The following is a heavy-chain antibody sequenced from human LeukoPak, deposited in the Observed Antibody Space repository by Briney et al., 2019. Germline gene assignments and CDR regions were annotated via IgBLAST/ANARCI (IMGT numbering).Heavy chain of an antibody. J-gene: IGHJ4*02. CDR1: GFTFSSYA. D-gene: IGHD6-13*01. CDR3: ARAPQLEGYSSSWSLEPGYFDY. Sequence: GGSLRLSCAASGFTFSSYAMHWVRQAPGKGLEWVAVISYDGSNKYYADSVKGRFTISRDNSKNTLYLQMNSLRAEDTAVYYCARAPQLEGYSSSWSLEPGYFDYWGQGTLVTVSS. CDR2: ISYDGSNK. V-gene: IGHV3-30-3*01.